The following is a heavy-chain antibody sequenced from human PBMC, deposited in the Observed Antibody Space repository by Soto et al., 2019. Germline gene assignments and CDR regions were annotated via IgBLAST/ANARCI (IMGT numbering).Heavy chain of an antibody. D-gene: IGHD5-12*01. J-gene: IGHJ5*02. CDR3: AAGGGLPRYH. CDR1: GGSISSGGYS. V-gene: IGHV4-30-2*01. CDR2: IYHSGST. Sequence: SETLSLTCAVSGGSISSGGYSWSWIRQPPGKGLEWIGYIYHSGSTYHNPSPKSRVTISVDRSKNQFSLKLSSVTAADTAVYYCAAGGGLPRYHWGQGTLVTVSS.